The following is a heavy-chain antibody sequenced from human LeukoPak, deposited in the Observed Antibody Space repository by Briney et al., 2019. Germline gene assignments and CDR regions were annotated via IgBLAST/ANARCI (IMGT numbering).Heavy chain of an antibody. CDR3: ARDPGGDGYNRPNPSNCFDP. CDR2: INPSGGRT. Sequence: GASVKVSCKASGYTFTGYYKHWVRQAPGQGLEWMGIINPSGGRTTYAQKFQGRVAMTRDTSTSTFYMELSSLRSEDTAVYYCARDPGGDGYNRPNPSNCFDPWGQGTLVTVSS. V-gene: IGHV1-46*01. CDR1: GYTFTGYY. D-gene: IGHD5-24*01. J-gene: IGHJ5*02.